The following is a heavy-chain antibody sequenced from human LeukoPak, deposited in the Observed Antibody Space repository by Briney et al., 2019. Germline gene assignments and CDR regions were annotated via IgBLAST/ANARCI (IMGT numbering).Heavy chain of an antibody. J-gene: IGHJ4*02. D-gene: IGHD1-26*01. Sequence: PGESLRLSCAASGFVFPSTGMHWVRQAPGKGLQWVAFMRYDGSEKYYADSVKGQFTISRDNSKNTLYLDMNSLRPEDTAVYYCVRDATVGASSFDFWGQGTLVTVSS. V-gene: IGHV3-30*02. CDR3: VRDATVGASSFDF. CDR2: MRYDGSEK. CDR1: GFVFPSTG.